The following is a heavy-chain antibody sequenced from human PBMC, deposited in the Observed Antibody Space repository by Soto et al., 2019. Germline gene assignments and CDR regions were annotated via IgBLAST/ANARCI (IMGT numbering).Heavy chain of an antibody. CDR1: GGSISSYY. J-gene: IGHJ5*02. CDR2: VYASGST. Sequence: LSLTCTVSGGSISSYYWSWIRQPAGKGLEWIGRVYASGSTKYNPSLKSRVTMSVDTSKNHFSLKLTSVTAADTAVYYCARVATSYDVLAGYPNWFDPWGQGTLVTVSS. D-gene: IGHD3-9*01. V-gene: IGHV4-4*07. CDR3: ARVATSYDVLAGYPNWFDP.